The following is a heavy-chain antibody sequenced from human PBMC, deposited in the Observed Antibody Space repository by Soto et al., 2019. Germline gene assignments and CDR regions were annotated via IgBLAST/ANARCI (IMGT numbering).Heavy chain of an antibody. Sequence: QVQLVESGGGMVQAGRSLRLSCAASGFSFSHYGMHWVRQAPGRGLEWVAVIYYDGSKKFSADSVKGRFTISRDNSRNTLYLQMDSLRAEDTAVYYCARDQIYGSGSLDQWGQGTLVTVSS. CDR2: IYYDGSKK. CDR1: GFSFSHYG. V-gene: IGHV3-30*03. CDR3: ARDQIYGSGSLDQ. D-gene: IGHD3-10*01. J-gene: IGHJ4*02.